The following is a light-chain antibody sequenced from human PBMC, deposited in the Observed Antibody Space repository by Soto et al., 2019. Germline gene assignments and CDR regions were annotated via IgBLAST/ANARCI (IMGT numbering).Light chain of an antibody. CDR1: QSIISW. J-gene: IGKJ1*01. CDR3: QQYNSYSPWT. CDR2: DVS. V-gene: IGKV1-5*01. Sequence: DIQMTQSPSTLSASVGDRVTITCRASQSIISWMAWNQQKPGKAPNVLISDVSNLESGVPSRFSGSGSGTAFTLTISSLEAYDFATYYCQQYNSYSPWTFGQGTKVEIK.